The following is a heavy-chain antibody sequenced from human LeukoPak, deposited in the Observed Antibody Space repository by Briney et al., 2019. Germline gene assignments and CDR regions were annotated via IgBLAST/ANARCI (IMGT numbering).Heavy chain of an antibody. CDR2: ISYDGSNK. D-gene: IGHD2-15*01. Sequence: PGGSLRLSCAASGFTFSSYGMHWVRQAPGKGLEWVAVISYDGSNKYYADSVKGRFTISRDNSKNTLYLQMNSLRAEDTAVYYCAKQDIAGAFDIWGQGTMVTVSS. CDR3: AKQDIAGAFDI. V-gene: IGHV3-30*18. CDR1: GFTFSSYG. J-gene: IGHJ3*02.